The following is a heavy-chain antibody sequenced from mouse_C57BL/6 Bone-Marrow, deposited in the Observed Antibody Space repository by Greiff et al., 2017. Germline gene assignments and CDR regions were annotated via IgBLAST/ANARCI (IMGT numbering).Heavy chain of an antibody. CDR2: IDPENGDT. CDR1: GFNIKDDY. J-gene: IGHJ2*01. CDR3: TTYYYGSSFFDY. D-gene: IGHD1-1*01. Sequence: EVQLQQSGAELVRPRASVKLSCTASGFNIKDDYMHWVKQRPEQGLEWIGWIDPENGDTEYASKFQGKATITADTSSNTAYLQLSSLTSEDTAVYYCTTYYYGSSFFDYWGQGTTLTVSS. V-gene: IGHV14-4*01.